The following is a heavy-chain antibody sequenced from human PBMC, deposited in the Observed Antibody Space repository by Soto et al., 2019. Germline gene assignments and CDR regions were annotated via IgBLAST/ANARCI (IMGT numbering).Heavy chain of an antibody. Sequence: SETLSLTCTVAGGSISSHYWSWIRQPPGKGLEWIGYIYHSGSSYYNPSLKGRVTISMDKSKNQFSLKLTSVTAADTAIYFCGGRTSLASVQLFVGEISNHNWFDPWSQGTLVTVSS. V-gene: IGHV4-59*04. D-gene: IGHD3-10*01. CDR3: GGRTSLASVQLFVGEISNHNWFDP. CDR2: IYHSGSS. J-gene: IGHJ5*02. CDR1: GGSISSHY.